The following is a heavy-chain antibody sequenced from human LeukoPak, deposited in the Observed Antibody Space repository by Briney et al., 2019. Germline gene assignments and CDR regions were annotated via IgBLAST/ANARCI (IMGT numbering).Heavy chain of an antibody. CDR1: GGSVSSGSYY. Sequence: SETLSLTCTVSGGSVSSGSYYWSWIRQPPGKGLEWIGYIYYSGSTNYNPSLKSRVTISVDMSKNQFSLKLSSVTAADTAVYYCARGFDRETYYFDYWGQGTLVTVSS. CDR2: IYYSGST. D-gene: IGHD3-9*01. V-gene: IGHV4-61*01. J-gene: IGHJ4*02. CDR3: ARGFDRETYYFDY.